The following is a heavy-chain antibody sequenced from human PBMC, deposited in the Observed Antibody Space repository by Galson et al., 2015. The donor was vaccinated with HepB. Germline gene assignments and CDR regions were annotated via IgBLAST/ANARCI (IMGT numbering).Heavy chain of an antibody. CDR2: ISGSAGT. J-gene: IGHJ4*02. V-gene: IGHV3-23*01. CDR3: AKYTAADATPIDS. D-gene: IGHD6-13*01. Sequence: SLRLSCAASGFTFSSYAMSWVRQAPGKGLEWVSTISGSAGTYYADSVKGRFTISRDNSKSTLYLQMNSLRAEDTAVYYCAKYTAADATPIDSWGQGTLVTVSS. CDR1: GFTFSSYA.